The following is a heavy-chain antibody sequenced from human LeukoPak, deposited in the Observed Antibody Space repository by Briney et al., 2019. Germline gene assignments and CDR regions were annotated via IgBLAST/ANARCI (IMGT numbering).Heavy chain of an antibody. CDR2: IIPIFGTA. CDR3: ARLGYCSGGSCY. J-gene: IGHJ4*02. CDR1: GGRFSSYA. Sequence: ASVKVSCKASGGRFSSYAISWVRQAPGQGLEWMGGIIPIFGTANYAQKFQGRVTITADKSTSTAYMELSSLRSEDTAVYYCARLGYCSGGSCYWGQGTLVTVSS. D-gene: IGHD2-15*01. V-gene: IGHV1-69*06.